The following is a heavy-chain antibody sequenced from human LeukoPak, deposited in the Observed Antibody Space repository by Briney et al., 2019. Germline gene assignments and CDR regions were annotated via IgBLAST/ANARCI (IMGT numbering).Heavy chain of an antibody. CDR2: INLNSGGT. V-gene: IGHV1-2*02. D-gene: IGHD6-19*01. Sequence: ASVKVSCKASGYTFTGYYMHWVRQAPGQGLEWMGWINLNSGGTNYAQTFQGRVTMTRDTSISTAYMELSRLRSDDTAVYYFARGYFDSSGWFLFTGVLYYYYYMDVWGKGTTVTISS. J-gene: IGHJ6*03. CDR3: ARGYFDSSGWFLFTGVLYYYYYMDV. CDR1: GYTFTGYY.